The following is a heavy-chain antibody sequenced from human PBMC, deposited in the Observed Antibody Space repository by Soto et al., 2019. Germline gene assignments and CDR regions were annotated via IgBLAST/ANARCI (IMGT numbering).Heavy chain of an antibody. CDR3: VRDRYYDSSGSSY. CDR2: IIPILGIA. CDR1: GGTFSSYT. J-gene: IGHJ4*02. Sequence: QVQLVQSGAEVKKPGSSVKVSCKASGGTFSSYTISWVRQAPGQGLEWMGRIIPILGIANYAQKFQGRVTITADKSTSTAYMELSSLRSEDTAVYYCVRDRYYDSSGSSYWGQGTLVTVSS. V-gene: IGHV1-69*08. D-gene: IGHD3-22*01.